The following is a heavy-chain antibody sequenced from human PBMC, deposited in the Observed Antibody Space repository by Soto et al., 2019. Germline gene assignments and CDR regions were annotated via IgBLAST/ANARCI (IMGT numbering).Heavy chain of an antibody. Sequence: ASETLSLTCIVSGGSISRTTDYWGWIRQPPGKGLEWIGNIYYNGNTFYNPSLQSRVTISVDTSKNQFSLKLTSATAADTAVYYCARRVTRPERFDYWGQGALVTVSS. J-gene: IGHJ4*02. CDR1: GGSISRTTDY. CDR2: IYYNGNT. V-gene: IGHV4-39*01. D-gene: IGHD4-4*01. CDR3: ARRVTRPERFDY.